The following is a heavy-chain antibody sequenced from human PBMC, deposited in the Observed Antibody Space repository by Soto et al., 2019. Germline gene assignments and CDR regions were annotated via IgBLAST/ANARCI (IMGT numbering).Heavy chain of an antibody. CDR2: ISSDGSDK. V-gene: IGHV3-30*03. CDR3: ARERTGYSRAEGMDV. D-gene: IGHD6-13*01. J-gene: IGHJ6*02. Sequence: GGSLRLSCAASGFSFSNCGMHWVRQAPGKGLEWVAAISSDGSDKYYSESVKGRFTISRDNSKNTLYLQMNSLRAEDTAVYYCARERTGYSRAEGMDVWGQGTTVTVSS. CDR1: GFSFSNCG.